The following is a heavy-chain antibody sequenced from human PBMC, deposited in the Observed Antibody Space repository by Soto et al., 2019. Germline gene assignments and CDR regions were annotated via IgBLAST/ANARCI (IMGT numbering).Heavy chain of an antibody. CDR1: GATFGNTA. V-gene: IGHV1-69*12. J-gene: IGHJ5*02. CDR2: IVPMFGTA. Sequence: QVQLVQSGAEVKKPGSSVSVSCKTSGATFGNTAVTWVRQAPGQGLEWMGGIVPMFGTANYAQKFQGRVTITADESTNTAYMELSSLRSDDTAVYYCARDGDPGYAFWSGPLGGGRFDPWGQGTLVTVSS. D-gene: IGHD3-3*01. CDR3: ARDGDPGYAFWSGPLGGGRFDP.